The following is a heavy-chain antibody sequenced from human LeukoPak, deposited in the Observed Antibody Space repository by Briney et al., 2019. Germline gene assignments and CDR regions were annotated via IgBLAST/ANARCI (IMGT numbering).Heavy chain of an antibody. J-gene: IGHJ4*02. V-gene: IGHV4-38-2*02. D-gene: IGHD6-13*01. Sequence: SETLSLTCTVSGYSISSGYYWGWIRQPPGKGLEWIGSIYHSGSTYYNPSLKSRVTISVDTSKNQFSLKLSSVTAADTAVYYCARDYSSSSLGDFDYWGQGTLVTVSS. CDR3: ARDYSSSSLGDFDY. CDR2: IYHSGST. CDR1: GYSISSGYY.